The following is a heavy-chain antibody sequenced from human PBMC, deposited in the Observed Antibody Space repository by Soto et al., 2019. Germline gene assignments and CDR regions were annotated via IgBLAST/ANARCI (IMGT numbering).Heavy chain of an antibody. Sequence: EVQLLESGGGLVQPGGSLRLSCAASGLTFSSYAMSWVRQAPGKGLEWVSAISGSGGSTYYADSVKGRFTISRDNSKNTLYLQMNSLRAEDTAVYYCAKDLVPGSDYIWGGQGTLVTVSS. CDR1: GLTFSSYA. J-gene: IGHJ4*02. CDR3: AKDLVPGSDYIW. CDR2: ISGSGGST. D-gene: IGHD3-16*01. V-gene: IGHV3-23*01.